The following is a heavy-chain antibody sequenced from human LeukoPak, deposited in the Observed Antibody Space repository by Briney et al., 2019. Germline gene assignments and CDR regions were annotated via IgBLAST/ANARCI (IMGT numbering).Heavy chain of an antibody. CDR3: ARDARVGTRYFDY. CDR2: IYHTGST. J-gene: IGHJ4*02. Sequence: SETLSLTCSVSGYSISISYYWGWIRQPPGKGLQWIGSIYHTGSTYYNPSLKSRVTISLDTSKNQFSLKLSSVTAADTAVYYCARDARVGTRYFDYWGQGTLVTVSS. CDR1: GYSISISYY. V-gene: IGHV4-38-2*02. D-gene: IGHD4-23*01.